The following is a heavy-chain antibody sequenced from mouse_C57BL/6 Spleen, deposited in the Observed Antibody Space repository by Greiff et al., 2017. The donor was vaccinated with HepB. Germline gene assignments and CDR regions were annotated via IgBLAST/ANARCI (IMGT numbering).Heavy chain of an antibody. CDR2: IDPSDSET. V-gene: IGHV1-52*01. D-gene: IGHD2-5*01. J-gene: IGHJ3*01. CDR1: GYTFTSYW. Sequence: QVQLKQPGAELVRPGSSVKLSCKASGYTFTSYWMHWVKQRPIQGLEWIGNIDPSDSETHYNQKFKDKATLTVDKSSSTAYMQLSSLTSEDSAVYYCARSGYSNYVGFAYWGQGTLVTVSA. CDR3: ARSGYSNYVGFAY.